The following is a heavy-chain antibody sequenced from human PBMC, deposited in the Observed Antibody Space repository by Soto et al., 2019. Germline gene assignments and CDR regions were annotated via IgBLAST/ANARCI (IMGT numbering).Heavy chain of an antibody. D-gene: IGHD2-21*01. CDR1: GFTFNIYG. Sequence: GGSLRLSCAASGFTFNIYGIHWVRQAPGKGLEWVALILYDGSKKYYTDSVKGRFTISRDNSKNTLYLQMNSLTAEDTAVYYCAKGDGRNSVDYWGQGTLVTVSS. CDR3: AKGDGRNSVDY. V-gene: IGHV3-30*18. CDR2: ILYDGSKK. J-gene: IGHJ4*02.